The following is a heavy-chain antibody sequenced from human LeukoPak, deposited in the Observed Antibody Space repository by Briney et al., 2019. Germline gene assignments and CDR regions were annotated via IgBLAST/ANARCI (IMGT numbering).Heavy chain of an antibody. CDR2: ISGSGGGT. J-gene: IGHJ4*02. V-gene: IGHV3-23*01. CDR3: AKAPRYYYDSSGYPYYFDY. Sequence: GGSLRLSCAPSGFTFSSYAMSWVRQAPGKGLEWVSAISGSGGGTYYSDSVKGRFTISRDNSKNTLYLQMNSLRAEDTAVYYCAKAPRYYYDSSGYPYYFDYWGQGTLVTVSS. D-gene: IGHD3-22*01. CDR1: GFTFSSYA.